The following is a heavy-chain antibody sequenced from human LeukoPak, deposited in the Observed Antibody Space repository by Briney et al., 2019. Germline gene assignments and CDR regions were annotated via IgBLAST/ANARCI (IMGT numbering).Heavy chain of an antibody. CDR1: GCTFTSYY. J-gene: IGHJ4*02. D-gene: IGHD6-13*01. V-gene: IGHV1-46*01. CDR3: AIAAGSGIAADY. CDR2: INPSGGST. Sequence: ASVKVSCKASGCTFTSYYMHWVRQAPGQGLEWMGIINPSGGSTSYAQKFQGRVTMTRDTSTSTVYMELSSLRSEDTAVYYCAIAAGSGIAADYWGQGTLVTVSS.